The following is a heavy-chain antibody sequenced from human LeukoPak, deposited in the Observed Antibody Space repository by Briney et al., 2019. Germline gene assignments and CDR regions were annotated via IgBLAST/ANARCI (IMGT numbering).Heavy chain of an antibody. D-gene: IGHD6-13*01. CDR1: RGTFSNYA. V-gene: IGHV1-69*06. J-gene: IGHJ6*02. CDR2: IIPMFGSP. CDR3: ARGSSIAEVGGYFYYYGMDV. Sequence: SVKVSCKASRGTFSNYAISWVRQAPGHGLEWMGRIIPMFGSPNFAQKFQGRVTITADKSTSTAYMELSSLRSEDTAVYYCARGSSIAEVGGYFYYYGMDVWGQGTTVTVSS.